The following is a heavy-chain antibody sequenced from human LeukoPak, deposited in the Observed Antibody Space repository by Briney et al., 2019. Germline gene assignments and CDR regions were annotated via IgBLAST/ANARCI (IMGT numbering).Heavy chain of an antibody. CDR2: INPNGGGT. D-gene: IGHD4-11*01. CDR3: ARGATVTTYHYYYMDV. CDR1: GYTFTGNF. J-gene: IGHJ6*03. Sequence: ASVKVSCKASGYTFTGNFIHWVRQAPGQGLEWVGWINPNGGGTNYAQKFQGRVTMTRDTSISTAYMELSRLRSDDTAVYYCARGATVTTYHYYYMDVWGKGTTVTVSS. V-gene: IGHV1-2*02.